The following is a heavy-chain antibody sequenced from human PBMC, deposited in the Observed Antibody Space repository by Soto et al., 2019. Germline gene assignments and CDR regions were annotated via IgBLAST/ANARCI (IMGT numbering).Heavy chain of an antibody. CDR2: IYYSGST. CDR1: GGSISSYY. V-gene: IGHV4-59*01. Sequence: PSETLSLTCTVSGGSISSYYWSWIRQPPGKGLEWIGYIYYSGSTNYNPSLRSRVTISVDTSKNQFSLKLSSVTAADTAVYYCARWHFDWLLGDVGYFDYWGQGTLVTVSS. CDR3: ARWHFDWLLGDVGYFDY. D-gene: IGHD3-9*01. J-gene: IGHJ4*02.